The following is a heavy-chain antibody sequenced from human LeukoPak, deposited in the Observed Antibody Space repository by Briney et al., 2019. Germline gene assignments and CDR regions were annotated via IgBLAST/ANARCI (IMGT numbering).Heavy chain of an antibody. CDR1: GGSISSSNC. CDR3: ARVGGSYQNYYYYYMDV. CDR2: IYHSGST. V-gene: IGHV4-4*02. Sequence: TTETLSLTCAVSGGSISSSNCWTWFRQPPGKGLGWIGEIYHSGSTNYNPSLKSRVTISVDKSKCQFSLKLSSVTAADTDVYYCARVGGSYQNYYYYYMDVWGKGTTVTVSS. D-gene: IGHD1-26*01. J-gene: IGHJ6*03.